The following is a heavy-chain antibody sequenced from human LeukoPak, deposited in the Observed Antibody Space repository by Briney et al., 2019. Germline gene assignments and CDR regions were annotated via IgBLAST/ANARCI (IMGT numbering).Heavy chain of an antibody. Sequence: SVKVSCKASGGTFSSYAISWVRQAPGQGLEWMGRIIPILGIANYAQKFQGRVTITADKSTSTAYMELSSLRSEDTAVYYCARVGTGYEYNWFDPWGQGTLVTVSS. CDR2: IIPILGIA. D-gene: IGHD6-13*01. CDR1: GGTFSSYA. J-gene: IGHJ5*02. CDR3: ARVGTGYEYNWFDP. V-gene: IGHV1-69*04.